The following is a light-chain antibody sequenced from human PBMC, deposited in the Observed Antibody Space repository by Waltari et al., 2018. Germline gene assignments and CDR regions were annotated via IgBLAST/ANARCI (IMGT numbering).Light chain of an antibody. V-gene: IGLV2-8*01. CDR2: EVT. Sequence: QSALTQPPPASGPPGQSVTIPCTGTSNAFGAYNYVSRYQQHPGRAPKLMIYEVTRRPSGVPDRFFASKSGNTAYLTVSGLQAEDEADYFCSSYVGHDNLAFGGGTKLTVL. J-gene: IGLJ2*01. CDR1: SNAFGAYNY. CDR3: SSYVGHDNLA.